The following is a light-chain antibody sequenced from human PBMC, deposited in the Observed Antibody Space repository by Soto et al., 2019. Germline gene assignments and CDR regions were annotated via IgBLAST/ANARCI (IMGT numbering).Light chain of an antibody. V-gene: IGLV2-14*01. CDR3: SSYTSSSTLP. J-gene: IGLJ1*01. CDR1: SSDVGGYNY. Sequence: QSELAQPASVSGSPGQSITISCTGTSSDVGGYNYVSWYQQHPGKAPKLMIYEVSNRPSGVSNRFSGSKSGNTASLTISGLQAEDEADYYCSSYTSSSTLPFGTGTKVTVL. CDR2: EVS.